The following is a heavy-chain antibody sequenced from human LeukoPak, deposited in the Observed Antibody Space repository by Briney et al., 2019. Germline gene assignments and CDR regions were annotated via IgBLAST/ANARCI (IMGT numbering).Heavy chain of an antibody. CDR2: IYYSGST. J-gene: IGHJ4*02. CDR3: ASGGVVIQSSSYFDY. V-gene: IGHV4-30-4*08. Sequence: SSETLSLTCTVAGGSISSGDYYWSWIRQPPGKGLEWIGYIYYSGSTYYNPSLKSRVTISVDTSKNQFSLKLSSVTAADTAVYYCASGGVVIQSSSYFDYWGQGTLVTVSS. CDR1: GGSISSGDYY. D-gene: IGHD3-3*01.